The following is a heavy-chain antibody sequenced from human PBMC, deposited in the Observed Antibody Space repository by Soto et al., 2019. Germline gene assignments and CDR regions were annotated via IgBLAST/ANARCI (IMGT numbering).Heavy chain of an antibody. CDR3: AKDWARYSSGWYGGYYYMDV. CDR2: IIGDGDE. D-gene: IGHD6-13*01. CDR1: GFTFRTYA. J-gene: IGHJ6*03. Sequence: PGGSRRLSCAASGFTFRTYAMSWVRQAPGKGLEWVAGIIGDGDEYYADTVRGRFTISRDNSKNTLYLQMNSLRAEDTAVYYCAKDWARYSSGWYGGYYYMDVWGKGTTVTVSS. V-gene: IGHV3-23*01.